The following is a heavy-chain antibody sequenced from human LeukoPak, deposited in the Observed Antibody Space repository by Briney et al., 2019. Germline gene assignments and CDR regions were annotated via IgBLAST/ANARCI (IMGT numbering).Heavy chain of an antibody. V-gene: IGHV3-33*01. CDR3: ARDRSYSSSWYEGAWFDP. J-gene: IGHJ5*02. CDR2: IWYDGSNK. Sequence: GGSLRLSCAASGFTFSSYGMHWVRQAPGKGLEWVAVIWYDGSNKYYADSVKGRFTISRDNSKNTLYLQMSSLRAEDTAVYYCARDRSYSSSWYEGAWFDPWGQGTLVTVSS. CDR1: GFTFSSYG. D-gene: IGHD6-13*01.